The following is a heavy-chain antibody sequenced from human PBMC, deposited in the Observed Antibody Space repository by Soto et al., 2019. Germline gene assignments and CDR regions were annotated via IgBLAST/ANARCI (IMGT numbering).Heavy chain of an antibody. Sequence: GGSLRLSCAASGFTFSSYGMHWVRQAPGKGLEWVAVISYDGSNKYYADSVKGRFTISRDNSKNTLYLQMNSLRAEDTAVYYCAKDGGVVYASADAFDIWGQGTMVTVSS. J-gene: IGHJ3*02. V-gene: IGHV3-30*18. CDR2: ISYDGSNK. CDR1: GFTFSSYG. D-gene: IGHD2-8*02. CDR3: AKDGGVVYASADAFDI.